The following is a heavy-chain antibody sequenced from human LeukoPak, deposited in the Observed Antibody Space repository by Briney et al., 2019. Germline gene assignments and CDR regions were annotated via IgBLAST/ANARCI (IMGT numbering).Heavy chain of an antibody. CDR2: ISWNSGSI. J-gene: IGHJ3*02. V-gene: IGHV3-9*03. Sequence: PRGGSLRLSCAASGFTFDDYAMHWVRQAPGKGLEWVSGISWNSGSIGYADSVKGRFTISRDNAKNSLYLQMNSLRAEDMALYYCAKGKGQQLVKGAFDIWGQGTMVTVSS. CDR3: AKGKGQQLVKGAFDI. D-gene: IGHD6-13*01. CDR1: GFTFDDYA.